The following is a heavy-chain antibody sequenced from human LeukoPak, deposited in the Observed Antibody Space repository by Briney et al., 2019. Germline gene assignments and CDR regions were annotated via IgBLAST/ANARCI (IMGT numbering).Heavy chain of an antibody. J-gene: IGHJ4*02. CDR1: GFTFSNAW. CDR3: TTFRRDGFCTGGSCYTHFDY. CDR2: IKSKTDGETT. V-gene: IGHV3-15*01. D-gene: IGHD2-15*01. Sequence: PGGSLRLSCATSGFTFSNAWMRRVRQAPGKGLAWVGHIKSKTDGETTDYAAPVKDRFTISTDGAKNTLYLQMNSLKTEDTAVYYCTTFRRDGFCTGGSCYTHFDYWGQGTLVTASS.